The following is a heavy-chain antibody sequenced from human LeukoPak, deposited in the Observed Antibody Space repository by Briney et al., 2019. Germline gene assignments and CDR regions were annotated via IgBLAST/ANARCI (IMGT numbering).Heavy chain of an antibody. V-gene: IGHV1-69*05. CDR1: GGTFSSYA. D-gene: IGHD2-21*02. J-gene: IGHJ4*02. CDR3: ARACGGDCYGGFDY. CDR2: IIPIFGTA. Sequence: ASVKVSCKASGGTFSSYAISWVRQAPGQGLEWMGRIIPIFGTANYEQKFQGRITITTDESTITAYMELSSLRSEDTAVYYCARACGGDCYGGFDYWGQGTLVTVSS.